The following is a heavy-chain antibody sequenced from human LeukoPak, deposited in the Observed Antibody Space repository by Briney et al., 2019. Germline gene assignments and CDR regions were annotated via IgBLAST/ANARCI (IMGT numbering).Heavy chain of an antibody. Sequence: ASVKVSCKASGYTFTSYYMHWVRQAPGQGLEWMGWINPNSGGTNYAQKFQGRVTMTRDTSISTAYMELSRLRSDDTAVYYCAPLWFGELPPSNWFDPWGQGTLVTVSS. J-gene: IGHJ5*02. CDR1: GYTFTSYY. V-gene: IGHV1-2*02. D-gene: IGHD3-10*01. CDR3: APLWFGELPPSNWFDP. CDR2: INPNSGGT.